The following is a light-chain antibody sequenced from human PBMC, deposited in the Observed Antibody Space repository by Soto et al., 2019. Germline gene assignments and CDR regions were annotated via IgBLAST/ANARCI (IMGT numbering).Light chain of an antibody. CDR2: DAS. J-gene: IGKJ5*01. CDR3: QQRSNWPIT. V-gene: IGKV3-11*01. Sequence: EIVLTQSPATLSLSPWERATLSCRASQSVSSYLAWYQQKPGQAPRLLIYDASNRATGIPARFSGSGSGTDFTLTISSLEPEDFAVYNCQQRSNWPITFGQGTRLEI. CDR1: QSVSSY.